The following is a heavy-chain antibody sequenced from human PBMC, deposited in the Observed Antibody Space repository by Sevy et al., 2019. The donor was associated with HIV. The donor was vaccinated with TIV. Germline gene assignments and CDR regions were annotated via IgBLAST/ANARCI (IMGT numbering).Heavy chain of an antibody. CDR1: GFTFSDYV. V-gene: IGHV3-30*04. Sequence: GGSLRLSCAASGFTFSDYVMHWVRQAPGKGLEWLARISHDTTVKYYADSLKGRFTISKDNSKNTLYLQMNSLRHEDTAVYHSARDVDWSLNYCGQGTLVTVSS. CDR2: ISHDTTVK. J-gene: IGHJ4*02. D-gene: IGHD3-9*01. CDR3: ARDVDWSLNY.